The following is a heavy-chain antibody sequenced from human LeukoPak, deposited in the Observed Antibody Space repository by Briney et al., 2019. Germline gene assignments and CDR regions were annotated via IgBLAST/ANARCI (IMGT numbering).Heavy chain of an antibody. Sequence: SVKVSCKASGGTFSSYAISWVRQAPGQGLEWMGGIIPIFGTANYAQKFQGRVTITADKSTSTAYMELSSLRSEDTAVYYCALGKRDLHPAYGSGSYPLDYWGQGTLVTVSS. CDR3: ALGKRDLHPAYGSGSYPLDY. CDR2: IIPIFGTA. D-gene: IGHD3-10*01. J-gene: IGHJ4*02. CDR1: GGTFSSYA. V-gene: IGHV1-69*06.